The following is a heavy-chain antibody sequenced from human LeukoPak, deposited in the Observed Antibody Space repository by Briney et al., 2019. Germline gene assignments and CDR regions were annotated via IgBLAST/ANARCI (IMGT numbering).Heavy chain of an antibody. CDR3: AKGPLIEVAGTTWDY. J-gene: IGHJ4*02. CDR2: ISGSGDNT. D-gene: IGHD6-19*01. Sequence: PGGPLRLSCAASGLTFSNYAMTWVRQAPGKGLEWVSAISGSGDNTYYADSVKGRFTISRGNSKNTLYLQMNSLRAEDRAIYYCAKGPLIEVAGTTWDYWGQGTLVTVSS. V-gene: IGHV3-23*01. CDR1: GLTFSNYA.